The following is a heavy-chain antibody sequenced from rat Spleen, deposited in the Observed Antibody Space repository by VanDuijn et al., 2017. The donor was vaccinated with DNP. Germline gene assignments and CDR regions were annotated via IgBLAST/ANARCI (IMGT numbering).Heavy chain of an antibody. Sequence: EVQLVESGGGLVQPGRSLKLSCAASGFTFSDYNMAWVRQAPKKGLEWVATIIYDGSRTYYRDSVKGRFTISRDNAKSTLYLQMDSLRSEDTATYYCATHDGYYPMDAWGQGTSVTVSS. CDR2: IIYDGSRT. J-gene: IGHJ4*01. CDR3: ATHDGYYPMDA. D-gene: IGHD1-12*03. V-gene: IGHV5S10*01. CDR1: GFTFSDYN.